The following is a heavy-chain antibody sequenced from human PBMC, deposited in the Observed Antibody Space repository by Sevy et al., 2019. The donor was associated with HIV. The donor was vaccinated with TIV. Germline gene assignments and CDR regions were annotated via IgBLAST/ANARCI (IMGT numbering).Heavy chain of an antibody. J-gene: IGHJ6*02. CDR1: GYTFTDYY. Sequence: ASVKVSCKASGYTFTDYYIHWVRQAPGQGLEWMAWINPNDGVRNYAQRFQGGVTVTRDTSISTAYMELRRLRSDETAIYYCARLTTMPTSDLYGMDVWGQGTTVTVSS. CDR3: ARLTTMPTSDLYGMDV. V-gene: IGHV1-2*02. CDR2: INPNDGVR. D-gene: IGHD1-1*01.